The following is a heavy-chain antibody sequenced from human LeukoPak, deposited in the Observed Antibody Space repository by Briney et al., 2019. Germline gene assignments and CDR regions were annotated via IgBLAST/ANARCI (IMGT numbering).Heavy chain of an antibody. D-gene: IGHD5-24*01. CDR1: GGSISSTSYY. CDR2: IYCSGST. J-gene: IGHJ4*02. Sequence: PSETLSLTCTVSGGSISSTSYYWGWIRQPPGKGLEWIGSIYCSGSTYYNPSLKSRVTISVDTSKNQFSLKLSSVTAADTAVYYCARERATIQSIIFDYWGQETLVTVSS. V-gene: IGHV4-39*01. CDR3: ARERATIQSIIFDY.